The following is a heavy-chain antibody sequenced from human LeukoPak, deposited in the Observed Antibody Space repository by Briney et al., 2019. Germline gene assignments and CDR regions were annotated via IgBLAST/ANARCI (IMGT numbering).Heavy chain of an antibody. CDR3: ARERTSGWDAFDF. CDR2: INSVGSST. CDR1: GFTFSSFW. Sequence: GSLRLSCAASGFTFSSFWMHWVRQAPGKGLVWVSRINSVGSSTSYADSVKGRFTISRDNAKNTLYLQMNSLRDEDTAVYYCARERTSGWDAFDFWGQGTLVTVSS. D-gene: IGHD6-19*01. J-gene: IGHJ4*02. V-gene: IGHV3-74*01.